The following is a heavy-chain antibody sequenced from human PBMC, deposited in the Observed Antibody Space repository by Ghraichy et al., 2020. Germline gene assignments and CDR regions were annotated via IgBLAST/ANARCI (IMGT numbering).Heavy chain of an antibody. V-gene: IGHV3-74*01. J-gene: IGHJ3*02. CDR3: ARESVPVLGRQTDAFDI. Sequence: GGSLRLSCAASGFTLNSFWMHWVRQAPGEGLVWVSRINGDGRSTSYAGSVKGRFTISRDNAKNTLSLQMNSLTAEDTAMYYCARESVPVLGRQTDAFDIWGQGTMVTVSS. D-gene: IGHD6-6*01. CDR2: INGDGRST. CDR1: GFTLNSFW.